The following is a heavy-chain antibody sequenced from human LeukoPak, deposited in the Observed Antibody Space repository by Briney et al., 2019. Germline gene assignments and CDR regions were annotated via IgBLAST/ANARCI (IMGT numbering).Heavy chain of an antibody. J-gene: IGHJ5*02. Sequence: SETLSLTCNVYGGSISEYYWNWIRQPPGKGLEWIGYIHHSGTTSSNPSLKSRVTISIDTSKNQFSLNLKSVTAADTAIYYCARWHIHLGYCSGSSCHKWFDPWGQGTLVTVSS. CDR1: GGSISEYY. CDR3: ARWHIHLGYCSGSSCHKWFDP. V-gene: IGHV4-59*08. D-gene: IGHD2-15*01. CDR2: IHHSGTT.